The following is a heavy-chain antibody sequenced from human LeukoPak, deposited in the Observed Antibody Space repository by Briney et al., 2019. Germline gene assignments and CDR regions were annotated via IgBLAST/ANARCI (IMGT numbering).Heavy chain of an antibody. J-gene: IGHJ3*02. D-gene: IGHD6-19*01. CDR3: ARDIAVADPDAFDI. CDR2: IIPILGIA. CDR1: GGTFSSYA. Sequence: SVKVSCKASGGTFSSYAISWVRQAPGQGLEWMGRIIPILGIANYAQKFQGRVTITADKSTSTAYMELSSLRSEDTAVYYCARDIAVADPDAFDIWGQGTMVTVSS. V-gene: IGHV1-69*04.